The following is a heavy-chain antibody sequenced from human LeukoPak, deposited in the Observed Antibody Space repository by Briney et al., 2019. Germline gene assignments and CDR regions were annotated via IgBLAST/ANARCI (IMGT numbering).Heavy chain of an antibody. CDR1: GGSISSYS. CDR3: ARHHYASGRTLDY. V-gene: IGHV4-59*08. Sequence: SETLSLTCTVSGGSISSYSWSWIRQPPGKGLEWIGYIYDSGSTSYNPSLKSRVTMSVDTSKNQFSLILSSVTAADTAVYYCARHHYASGRTLDYWGQGTLVTVSS. CDR2: IYDSGST. D-gene: IGHD3-10*01. J-gene: IGHJ4*02.